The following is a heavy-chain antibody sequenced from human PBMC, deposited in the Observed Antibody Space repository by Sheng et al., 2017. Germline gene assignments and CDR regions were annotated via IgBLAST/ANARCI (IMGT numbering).Heavy chain of an antibody. CDR2: SITVGAP. J-gene: IGHJ6*03. D-gene: IGHD2-21*01. V-gene: IGHV4-59*01. Sequence: QVQLQESGPGLVKPSETLSLTCTVSGGSISSYYWSWIRQPPGKGLEWIGISITVGAPTTTPPSRVESTISVDTSKNQFSLKLSSVTAADTAVYYCARAAYCGGDCYTYYMDVWGQRDHGPPS. CDR1: GGSISSYY. CDR3: ARAAYCGGDCYTYYMDV.